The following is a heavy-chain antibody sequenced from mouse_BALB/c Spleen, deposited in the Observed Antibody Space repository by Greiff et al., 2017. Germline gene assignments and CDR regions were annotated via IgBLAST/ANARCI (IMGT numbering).Heavy chain of an antibody. CDR1: GYTFTSYV. Sequence: EVQLQQSGPELVKPGASVKMSCKASGYTFTSYVMHWVKQKPGQGLEWIGYINPYNDGTKYNEKFKGKATLTSDKSSSTAYMELSSLTSEDSAVYYCARLGGYYVNYAMDYWGQGTSVTVAS. CDR2: INPYNDGT. J-gene: IGHJ4*01. CDR3: ARLGGYYVNYAMDY. V-gene: IGHV1-14*01. D-gene: IGHD2-3*01.